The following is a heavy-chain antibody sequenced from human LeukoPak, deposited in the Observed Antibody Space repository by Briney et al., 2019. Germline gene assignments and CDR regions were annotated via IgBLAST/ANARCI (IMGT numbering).Heavy chain of an antibody. Sequence: EGSLRLSCAASGFTFSSYDMSWVRQAPGKGLEWVSAISGNGGTTYYADSEKGRFTISRDNSKNTLYLQMNSLRAEDTAVYYCAKVFPPGLDAFDIWGQGTMVTVSS. J-gene: IGHJ3*02. D-gene: IGHD3-3*01. CDR2: ISGNGGTT. CDR1: GFTFSSYD. CDR3: AKVFPPGLDAFDI. V-gene: IGHV3-23*01.